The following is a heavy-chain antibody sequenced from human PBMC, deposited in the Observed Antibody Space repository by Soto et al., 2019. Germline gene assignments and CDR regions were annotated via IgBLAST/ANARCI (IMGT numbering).Heavy chain of an antibody. CDR1: GFTFSNYG. CDR2: IDYNEISQ. Sequence: SLRLSCVASGFTFSNYGMHWVRQAPGKALEWVAGIDYNEISQYYIDTVKGRLTISRGQSKNTLYLQMNSLIAEDTAVYYCARDFCPVPTCYDLWGQGVLVTVSS. D-gene: IGHD2-2*01. J-gene: IGHJ4*02. V-gene: IGHV3-33*01. CDR3: ARDFCPVPTCYDL.